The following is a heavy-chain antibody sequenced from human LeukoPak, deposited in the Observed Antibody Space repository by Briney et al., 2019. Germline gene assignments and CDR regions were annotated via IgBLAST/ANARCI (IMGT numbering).Heavy chain of an antibody. CDR3: AKEEGGIQDDF. CDR2: IYYSGST. J-gene: IGHJ4*02. Sequence: SETLSLTCTVSGGSINSYYWSWIRQPPGKGLEWIGYIYYSGSTDYNPSLKSRVTISVDTSKNQFSLKMNSVTAADTAVYYCAKEEGGIQDDFWGQGTLVTVSS. V-gene: IGHV4-59*12. D-gene: IGHD1-1*01. CDR1: GGSINSYY.